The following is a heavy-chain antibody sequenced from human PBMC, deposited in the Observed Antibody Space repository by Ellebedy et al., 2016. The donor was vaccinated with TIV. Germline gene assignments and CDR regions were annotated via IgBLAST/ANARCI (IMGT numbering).Heavy chain of an antibody. Sequence: GGSLRLSXAASGFTFDDYAMPWVRQGPGKGLEWVSGISWNGGVIGYADSVKGRFIISRDNAKNSLYLQMSSLRPEDTALYYCVKEMRVGYRTEFDYGMDVWGQGTTVTVS. CDR3: VKEMRVGYRTEFDYGMDV. D-gene: IGHD5-12*01. CDR2: ISWNGGVI. CDR1: GFTFDDYA. V-gene: IGHV3-9*01. J-gene: IGHJ6*02.